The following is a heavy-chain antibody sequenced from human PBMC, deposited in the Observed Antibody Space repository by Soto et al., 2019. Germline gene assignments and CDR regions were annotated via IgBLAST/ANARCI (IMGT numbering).Heavy chain of an antibody. D-gene: IGHD6-13*01. CDR1: SGSISSSLYY. CDR2: IYYNGSA. J-gene: IGHJ5*02. Sequence: SETLSLTCTVASGSISSSLYYWGWIRQSPGKGLEWIGSIYYNGSAYYNPSLKSRVTISVDTSKNQFPLKLSSVTAADTAVYYCARWVRQLSAYWFDPWGQGTLVTVSS. V-gene: IGHV4-39*01. CDR3: ARWVRQLSAYWFDP.